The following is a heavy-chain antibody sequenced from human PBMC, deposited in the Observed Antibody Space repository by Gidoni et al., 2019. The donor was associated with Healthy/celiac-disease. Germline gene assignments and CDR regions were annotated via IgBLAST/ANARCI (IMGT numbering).Heavy chain of an antibody. V-gene: IGHV3-30*01. Sequence: GKGLEWVAVISYDGSNKYYADSVKGRFTISRDNSKNTLYLQMNSLRAEDTAVYYCARGAGIAARSRGYWGQGTLVTVSS. D-gene: IGHD6-6*01. CDR2: ISYDGSNK. J-gene: IGHJ4*02. CDR3: ARGAGIAARSRGY.